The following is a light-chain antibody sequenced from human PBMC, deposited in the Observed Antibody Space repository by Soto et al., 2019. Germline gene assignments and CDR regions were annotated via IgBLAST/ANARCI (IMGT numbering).Light chain of an antibody. CDR2: KAS. Sequence: DIQLTQSPSTLSASVGDRVTITCRASENANTWLAWYQQKPGKAPNLLIYKASTLENGVPSRFSGSGSGTEFTLTISSLQADDFATYYCQQYNHWYTFGQGTKLEIK. CDR1: ENANTW. J-gene: IGKJ2*01. V-gene: IGKV1-5*03. CDR3: QQYNHWYT.